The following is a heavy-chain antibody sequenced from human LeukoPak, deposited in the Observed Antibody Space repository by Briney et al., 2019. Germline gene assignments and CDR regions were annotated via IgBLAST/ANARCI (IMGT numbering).Heavy chain of an antibody. CDR1: GGSVSSGTYY. V-gene: IGHV4-61*01. CDR3: ARDGDYGDYDAFDI. Sequence: PSETLSLTCTVSGGSVSSGTYYWSWIRQPPGKGLEWIGYIYYSGSTNYNPSLKSRVTISVDTSKNQFSLKLSSVTAADTAVYYCARDGDYGDYDAFDIWGQGTMVTVSS. D-gene: IGHD4-17*01. CDR2: IYYSGST. J-gene: IGHJ3*02.